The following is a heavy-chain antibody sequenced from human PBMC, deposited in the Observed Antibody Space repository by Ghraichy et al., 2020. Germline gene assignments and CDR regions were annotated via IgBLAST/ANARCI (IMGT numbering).Heavy chain of an antibody. CDR1: GFIFSGYW. J-gene: IGHJ4*02. Sequence: LSLTCAASGFIFSGYWMSWVRQAPGKGLEWVANIKKDGSEKYYVDSVKGRFTISRDNAKNSLYLQMNSLRAKDTAVYYCARDLGGGWYFDYWGQGALVTVSS. CDR2: IKKDGSEK. V-gene: IGHV3-7*01. D-gene: IGHD6-19*01. CDR3: ARDLGGGWYFDY.